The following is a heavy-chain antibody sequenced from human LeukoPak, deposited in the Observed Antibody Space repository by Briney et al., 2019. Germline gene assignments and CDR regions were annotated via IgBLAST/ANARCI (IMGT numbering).Heavy chain of an antibody. CDR2: ISSSSSYI. CDR3: ARAPHAGWFDP. CDR1: GFTFRTYS. V-gene: IGHV3-21*01. J-gene: IGHJ5*02. Sequence: SGGSLRLSCAASGFTFRTYSMNWVRQAPGKGLEWVSSISSSSSYIYYADSVKGRFTISRDNAKNSLYLQMNSLRAEDTAVYYCARAPHAGWFDPWGQGTLVTVSS.